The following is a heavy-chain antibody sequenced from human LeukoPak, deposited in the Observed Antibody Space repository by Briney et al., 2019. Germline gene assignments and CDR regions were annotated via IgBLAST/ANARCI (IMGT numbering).Heavy chain of an antibody. V-gene: IGHV4-59*01. CDR1: GGSISSYY. CDR2: IYSSGST. D-gene: IGHD3-10*01. Sequence: SETLSLTCTVSGGSISSYYWSWIRQPPGKGLEWIGYIYSSGSTNYNRSLKSRVTISVDTSKNQFPLKLSSVTAADTAVYYCARDSSHYGAGSHDYWGQGTLVIVSS. J-gene: IGHJ4*02. CDR3: ARDSSHYGAGSHDY.